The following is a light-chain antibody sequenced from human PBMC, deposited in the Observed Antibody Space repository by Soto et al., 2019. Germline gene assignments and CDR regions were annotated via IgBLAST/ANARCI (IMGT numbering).Light chain of an antibody. CDR3: QQYYNFPT. CDR2: DAS. CDR1: QSISFW. Sequence: DIQMTQSPSTLSASIGDRVTMTCRASQSISFWLAWYQQKPGKAPKVLIYDASSLESGVPSRFSGSRSGTEFTLTISSLQPDDFATYYCQQYYNFPTFGQGTRLETK. V-gene: IGKV1-5*01. J-gene: IGKJ5*01.